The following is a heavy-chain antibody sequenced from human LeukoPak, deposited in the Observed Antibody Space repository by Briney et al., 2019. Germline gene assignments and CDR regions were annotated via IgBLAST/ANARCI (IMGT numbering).Heavy chain of an antibody. V-gene: IGHV4-39*07. CDR1: GGSISSLIYY. J-gene: IGHJ3*02. CDR2: IYYSGST. Sequence: SETLSLTCTVSGGSISSLIYYRGWIRQPPGKGVEWIGSIYYSGSTYDNPSLKSRVTISVDTSKNQFSLKLSSLTAADTTVYYCARTACSGGTCYSQRGAFYIWGQGRMVTVSS. D-gene: IGHD2-15*01. CDR3: ARTACSGGTCYSQRGAFYI.